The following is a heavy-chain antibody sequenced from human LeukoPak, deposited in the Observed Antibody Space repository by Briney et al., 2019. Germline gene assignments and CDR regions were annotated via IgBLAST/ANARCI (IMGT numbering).Heavy chain of an antibody. CDR1: GYTFTGYS. CDR2: INPNSGGT. J-gene: IGHJ4*02. V-gene: IGHV1-2*02. D-gene: IGHD6-13*01. CDR3: APTHYSSSWYYFDY. Sequence: GASVKVSCKASGYTFTGYSMHWVRQAPGQGLEWMGWINPNSGGTNYAQKFQGRVTMTRDTSISTAYMELSGLRSDDTALYYCAPTHYSSSWYYFDYWGQGALVTVSS.